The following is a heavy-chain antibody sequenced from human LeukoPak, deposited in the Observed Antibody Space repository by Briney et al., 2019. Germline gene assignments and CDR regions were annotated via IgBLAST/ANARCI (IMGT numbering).Heavy chain of an antibody. Sequence: SETLSLTCAVYGESFSGYYWSWIRQPPGKGLEWIGEINHSGSTNYNPSLKSRVTISVDTSKNQFSLKLSSVTAADTAVYYCARGHSSSWYYYYGMDVWGQGTTVTVSS. V-gene: IGHV4-34*01. J-gene: IGHJ6*02. CDR3: ARGHSSSWYYYYGMDV. CDR1: GESFSGYY. D-gene: IGHD6-13*01. CDR2: INHSGST.